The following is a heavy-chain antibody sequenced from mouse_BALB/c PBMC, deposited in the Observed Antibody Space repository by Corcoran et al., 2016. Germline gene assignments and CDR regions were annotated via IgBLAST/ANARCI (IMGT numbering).Heavy chain of an antibody. CDR3: ARDYDYDDAMDY. J-gene: IGHJ4*01. CDR2: IDPANGNT. V-gene: IGHV14-3*02. Sequence: EVQLQQSGAELVKPWASVKLSCTASGFNIKDTYMHWVKQRPEQGLEWIGRIDPANGNTKYDPKFQGKATITADTSSNTAYLQLSSLTSEDTAVYYCARDYDYDDAMDYWGQGTSVTVSS. D-gene: IGHD2-4*01. CDR1: GFNIKDTY.